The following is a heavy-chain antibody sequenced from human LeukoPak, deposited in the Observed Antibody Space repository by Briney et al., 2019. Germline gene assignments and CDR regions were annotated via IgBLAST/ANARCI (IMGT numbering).Heavy chain of an antibody. J-gene: IGHJ3*02. CDR2: INHSGST. V-gene: IGHV4-34*01. Sequence: SETLSLTCAVYGGSFSGYYWSWIRQPPGKGLEWIGEINHSGSTNYNPSLKSRVTISVDTSKNQFSLKLSSVTAADTAVYYCASRAGTVNALDIWGQGTMVTVSS. CDR3: ASRAGTVNALDI. D-gene: IGHD6-13*01. CDR1: GGSFSGYY.